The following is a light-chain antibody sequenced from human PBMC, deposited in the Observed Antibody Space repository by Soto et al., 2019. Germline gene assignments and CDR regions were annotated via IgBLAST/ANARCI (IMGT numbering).Light chain of an antibody. V-gene: IGKV3D-15*01. J-gene: IGKJ4*01. CDR2: GAS. CDR3: QQYNNWPPRT. Sequence: EIVMTQSPATLSVSPGERATLSCRASQSVSSNLAWYQQKPGQAPRLLIYGASIRATGIPARFSGSGSGTDFPLTISSLQSEDVAVYYCQQYNNWPPRTFGRGTKVEIK. CDR1: QSVSSN.